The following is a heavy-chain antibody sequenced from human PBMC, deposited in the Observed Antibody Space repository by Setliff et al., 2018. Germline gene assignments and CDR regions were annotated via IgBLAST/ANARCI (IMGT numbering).Heavy chain of an antibody. Sequence: SETLSLTCTVSGGSMSSGPNYWSWIRQPAGRGLEWVGRVYSSVYSSGITSYNPSLKSRVTISMDTSKNQFSLGLTSVTAADTAVYYCASPRRDDLDSPFDAFDIWGQGTKVTV. J-gene: IGHJ3*02. D-gene: IGHD3-3*01. CDR1: GGSMSSGPNY. CDR2: VYSSVYSSGIT. V-gene: IGHV4-61*02. CDR3: ASPRRDDLDSPFDAFDI.